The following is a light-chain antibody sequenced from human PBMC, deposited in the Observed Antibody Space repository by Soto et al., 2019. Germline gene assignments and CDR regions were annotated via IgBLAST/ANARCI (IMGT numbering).Light chain of an antibody. CDR2: GGT. J-gene: IGLJ1*01. Sequence: QSVLTQPASVSGSPGQSITISCSGTSSNIGGYNVVSWYQQHPGKAPKVIVYGGTKRPSGVSDRFSGSTSGSTASLTISGLQAEDEAEYYCCSYVGATTYVFGSGTKVTVL. CDR1: SSNIGGYNV. CDR3: CSYVGATTYV. V-gene: IGLV2-23*01.